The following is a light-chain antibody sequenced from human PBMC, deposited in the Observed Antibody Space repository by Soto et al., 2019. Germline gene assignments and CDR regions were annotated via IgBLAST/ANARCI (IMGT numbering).Light chain of an antibody. CDR1: QSISSW. Sequence: DIQMTQSPSTLSASVGDRVTITCRASQSISSWLAWYQQKPGKAPKLLIYDASSLESGVPSRFSGSGSGTEFTLTISSLQPDDFATYYCQQYNSFIFTFGPGTKVDSK. J-gene: IGKJ3*01. CDR3: QQYNSFIFT. CDR2: DAS. V-gene: IGKV1-5*01.